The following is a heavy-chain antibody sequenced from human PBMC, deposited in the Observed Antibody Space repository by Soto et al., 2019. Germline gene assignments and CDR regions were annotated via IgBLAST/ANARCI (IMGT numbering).Heavy chain of an antibody. CDR3: ARHVQIAARRVGWFDP. V-gene: IGHV4-39*01. Sequence: KPSETLSLTCTVSGGSISSSSYYWGWIRQPPGKGLEWIGSIYYSGSTYYNPSLKSRVTISVDTSKNQFSLKLSSVTAADTAVYYCARHVQIAARRVGWFDPWGQGTLVTVSS. J-gene: IGHJ5*02. CDR1: GGSISSSSYY. CDR2: IYYSGST. D-gene: IGHD6-6*01.